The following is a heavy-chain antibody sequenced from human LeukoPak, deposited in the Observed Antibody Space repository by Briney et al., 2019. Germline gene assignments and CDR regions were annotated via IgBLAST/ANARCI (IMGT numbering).Heavy chain of an antibody. CDR2: ISTTSSTI. Sequence: GGSLRLSCTASGFIFSNYAMNWVRHAPGKGLQWVSYISTTSSTIYYADSVKGRFTISRDNARISLDLQMNSLRDGDTGVYYCVRDMGDGSYDHWGQGTLVTVSS. J-gene: IGHJ5*02. CDR1: GFIFSNYA. CDR3: VRDMGDGSYDH. D-gene: IGHD1-26*01. V-gene: IGHV3-48*02.